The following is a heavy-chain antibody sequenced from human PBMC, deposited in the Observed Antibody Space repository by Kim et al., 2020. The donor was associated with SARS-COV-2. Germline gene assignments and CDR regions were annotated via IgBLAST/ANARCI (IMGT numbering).Heavy chain of an antibody. CDR3: AKVRASAYGSGSWVFDY. CDR2: ISGSGVST. CDR1: GFTFSSYA. D-gene: IGHD3-10*01. J-gene: IGHJ4*02. Sequence: GGSLRLSCAASGFTFSSYAMSWVRQAPGKGLDWISTISGSGVSTYYADSVKGRFTISRDSSKNTLYLHMNSLRAEDTAVYYCAKVRASAYGSGSWVFDYWGXGTLVTVSS. V-gene: IGHV3-23*01.